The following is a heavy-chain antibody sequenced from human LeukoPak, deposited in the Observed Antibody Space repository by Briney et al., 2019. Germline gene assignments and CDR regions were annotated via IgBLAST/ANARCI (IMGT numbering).Heavy chain of an antibody. Sequence: GGSLRLSRAASGFTFNSYAMHWVRQAPGKGLEWVAVISYDGSNKYYADSVKGRFTISRDNSKNTLYLQMNSLRAEDTAVYYCARVEKALDAFDIWGQGTMVTVSS. CDR3: ARVEKALDAFDI. D-gene: IGHD3-3*01. CDR1: GFTFNSYA. J-gene: IGHJ3*02. CDR2: ISYDGSNK. V-gene: IGHV3-30-3*01.